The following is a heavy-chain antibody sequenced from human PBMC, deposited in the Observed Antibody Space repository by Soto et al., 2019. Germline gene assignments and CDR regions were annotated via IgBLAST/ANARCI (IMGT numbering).Heavy chain of an antibody. CDR1: GYTFTSYY. CDR3: ARDHLPIGYCSRGSCYSEGIYYYYGMDV. J-gene: IGHJ6*02. V-gene: IGHV1-46*01. Sequence: ASVKVSCKASGYTFTSYYMHWVRQAPGQGLEWMGIINPSGGSTGYAQKFQGRVTMTRDTSTSTVYMELSSLRSEDTAVYYCARDHLPIGYCSRGSCYSEGIYYYYGMDVWGHGTTVTVSS. CDR2: INPSGGST. D-gene: IGHD2-15*01.